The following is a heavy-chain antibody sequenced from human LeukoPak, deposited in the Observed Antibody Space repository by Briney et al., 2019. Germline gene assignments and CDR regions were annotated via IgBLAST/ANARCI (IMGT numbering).Heavy chain of an antibody. J-gene: IGHJ6*04. CDR2: IYYSGST. CDR1: GGSISSSNYY. Sequence: SETLSLTCTVSGGSISSSNYYWGWIRQPPGKGLEWIRTIYYSGSTYYNPSLKSRVTISIDTSKNQFSLNLSSVTAADTALYYCARRQFYYGSVDVWGKGTTVTISS. V-gene: IGHV4-39*01. CDR3: ARRQFYYGSVDV. D-gene: IGHD3-10*01.